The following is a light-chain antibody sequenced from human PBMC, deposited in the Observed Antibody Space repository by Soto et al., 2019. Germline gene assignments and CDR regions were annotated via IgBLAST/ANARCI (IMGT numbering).Light chain of an antibody. CDR3: QQYGNSPPWT. J-gene: IGKJ1*01. V-gene: IGKV3-20*01. CDR1: QSVSSTF. CDR2: GAS. Sequence: EIVLMQSPGTLSLSPGERATLSCRASQSVSSTFLAWYQQKAGQAPRVLIYGASNRATGIPDRFSGSGSGTDFTLTISRLEPEDFAVYYCQQYGNSPPWTFGQGTKVEIK.